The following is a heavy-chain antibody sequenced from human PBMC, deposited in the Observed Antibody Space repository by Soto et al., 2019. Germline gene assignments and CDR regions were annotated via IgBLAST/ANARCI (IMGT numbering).Heavy chain of an antibody. D-gene: IGHD3-22*01. CDR1: EYSFTNDW. CDR2: IYPGDSDI. CDR3: ARLGYYDENSGYYSRDY. Sequence: PGEALKISWKDSEYSFTNDWIGWMRQMRGKGLEWMGIIYPGDSDIRYSPSFQGQVTISADKSITTAYLQWSSLKASDTAMYYCARLGYYDENSGYYSRDYWGQGTLVTVSS. J-gene: IGHJ4*02. V-gene: IGHV5-51*01.